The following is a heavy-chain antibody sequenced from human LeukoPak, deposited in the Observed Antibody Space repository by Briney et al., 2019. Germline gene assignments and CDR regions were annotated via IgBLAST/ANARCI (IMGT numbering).Heavy chain of an antibody. CDR1: GYTFVIFG. Sequence: ASVKVSCKASGYTFVIFGLIWVRQAPGQGLEWMGWISPENGDTNYAQNFQDRVTMTTDTSTSTAYMELRSLRSDDTAVYYCARDVGIGGYVNWGQGTLVTVSS. V-gene: IGHV1-18*01. J-gene: IGHJ4*02. D-gene: IGHD5-12*01. CDR3: ARDVGIGGYVN. CDR2: ISPENGDT.